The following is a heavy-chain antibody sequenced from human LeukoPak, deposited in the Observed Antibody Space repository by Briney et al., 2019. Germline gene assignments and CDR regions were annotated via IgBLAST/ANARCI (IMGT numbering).Heavy chain of an antibody. V-gene: IGHV5-51*01. CDR3: ARSPVGATKGSNWFDP. CDR2: IYPGDSDT. CDR1: GYSFTSYW. D-gene: IGHD1-26*01. Sequence: GESLKISCKGSGYSFTSYWIGWVRQMPGKGLEWMGIIYPGDSDTRYSPSFQGQVTISADKSISTAYLQWSSLKASDTAMYYCARSPVGATKGSNWFDPWGQGTLVTVSS. J-gene: IGHJ5*02.